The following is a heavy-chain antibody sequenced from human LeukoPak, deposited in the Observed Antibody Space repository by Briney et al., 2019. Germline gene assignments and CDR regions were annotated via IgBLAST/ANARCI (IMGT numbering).Heavy chain of an antibody. D-gene: IGHD1-26*01. CDR2: IYYSGST. CDR1: GFTFSDYY. J-gene: IGHJ6*02. V-gene: IGHV4-59*01. Sequence: GSLRLSCAASGFTFSDYYMSWIRQPPGKGLEWIGYIYYSGSTNYNPSLKSRVTISVDTSKNQFSLKLSSVTAADTAVYYCARVPHWEYYYGMDVWGQGTTVTVSS. CDR3: ARVPHWEYYYGMDV.